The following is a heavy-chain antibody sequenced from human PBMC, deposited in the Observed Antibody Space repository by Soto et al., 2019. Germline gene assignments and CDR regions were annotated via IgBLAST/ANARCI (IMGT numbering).Heavy chain of an antibody. Sequence: GGSLRLSCAASGFTFSTYALSWVRLVPGKGLEWVSSISTTGGSTYYADSVKGRFTISRDNSKNTLYLQMNSLRAEDTAVYYCVRDSGDDSSGYYYGMDVWGQGTTVTVSS. J-gene: IGHJ6*02. CDR1: GFTFSTYA. D-gene: IGHD3-22*01. CDR3: VRDSGDDSSGYYYGMDV. CDR2: ISTTGGST. V-gene: IGHV3-23*01.